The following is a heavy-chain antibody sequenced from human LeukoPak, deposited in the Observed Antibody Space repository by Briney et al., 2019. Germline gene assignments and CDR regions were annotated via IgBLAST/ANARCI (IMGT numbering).Heavy chain of an antibody. D-gene: IGHD4-23*01. CDR1: GFTFSSYA. CDR2: ISYDGSNK. J-gene: IGHJ5*02. V-gene: IGHV3-30-3*01. Sequence: GGSLRLSCAASGFTFSSYAMHWVRQAPGKGLEWVAVISYDGSNKYYADSVKGRFTISRDNSKNTLYLQMNSLRAEDTAVYYCARSSVKSTVVKRFDPWGQGTLVTVSS. CDR3: ARSSVKSTVVKRFDP.